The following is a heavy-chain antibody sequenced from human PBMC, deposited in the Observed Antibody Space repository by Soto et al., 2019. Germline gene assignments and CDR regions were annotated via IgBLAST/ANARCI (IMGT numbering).Heavy chain of an antibody. CDR1: GYTFTSYY. CDR3: ARDLVGEGFF. CDR2: INPSGGST. J-gene: IGHJ3*01. Sequence: QVQLVQSGAEVKKPGASVKVSCKASGYTFTSYYMHWVRQAPGQGLEWMGIINPSGGSTSYAQKFQXXVXMXXDTSRSTVYMELSSLRSEDTAVYYCARDLVGEGFFWGRGTMVTVSS. D-gene: IGHD3-10*01. V-gene: IGHV1-46*01.